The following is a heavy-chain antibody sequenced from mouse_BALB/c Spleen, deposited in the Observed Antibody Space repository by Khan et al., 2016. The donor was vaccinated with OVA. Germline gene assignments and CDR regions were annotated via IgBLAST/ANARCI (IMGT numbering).Heavy chain of an antibody. Sequence: VQLQESGAELAKPGASVKMSCKASGYNFTTNWIHWVKQRPGQGLEWIGYINPSTGYTEYNQKFKDKATLTADKSSSTAYMHLSSLTSEDSAVYYCARPATMTYRFAYWGQGTLVTVSA. CDR2: INPSTGYT. CDR1: GYNFTTNW. CDR3: ARPATMTYRFAY. V-gene: IGHV1-7*01. D-gene: IGHD2-4*01. J-gene: IGHJ3*01.